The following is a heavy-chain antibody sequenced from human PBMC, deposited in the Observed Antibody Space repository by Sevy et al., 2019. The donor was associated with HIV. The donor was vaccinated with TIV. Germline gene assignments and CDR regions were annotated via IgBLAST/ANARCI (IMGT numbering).Heavy chain of an antibody. Sequence: SQTLSLTCTISGDSVSGSSVAWNWIRQSPSRGLEWLGRTYYRSKWYNDYALSVKNRIIISPDTSKNQLSLQLNSVTPEDTAVYYCARAITIFGLTIMLDPWGLGTLVTVSS. D-gene: IGHD3-3*01. V-gene: IGHV6-1*01. CDR2: TYYRSKWYN. CDR3: ARAITIFGLTIMLDP. J-gene: IGHJ5*02. CDR1: GDSVSGSSVA.